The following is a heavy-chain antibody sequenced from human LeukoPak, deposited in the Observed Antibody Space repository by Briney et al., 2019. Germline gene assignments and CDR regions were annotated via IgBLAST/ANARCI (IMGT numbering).Heavy chain of an antibody. CDR1: GFTVSSNY. D-gene: IGHD3-10*01. V-gene: IGHV3-66*01. Sequence: GGSLRLSCAASGFTVSSNYISWVRRAPGKGLEWVSVIYSGGSTYYADSVKGRFTISRDNSKNTLYLQMNSLRAEDTAVYYCARGDPDWFGELLYSPFDYWGQGTMVTVSS. J-gene: IGHJ4*02. CDR2: IYSGGST. CDR3: ARGDPDWFGELLYSPFDY.